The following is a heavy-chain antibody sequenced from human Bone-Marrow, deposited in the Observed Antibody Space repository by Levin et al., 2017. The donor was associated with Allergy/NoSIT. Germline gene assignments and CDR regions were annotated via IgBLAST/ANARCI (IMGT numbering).Heavy chain of an antibody. CDR1: GDTLIQSS. Sequence: ASVKVSCKISGDTLIQSSMHWVRQAPGKGLEWLGGYDAEEGETKYAREFHGRLTMTEDTFTDTAYMELNSLRSDDTAIYYCATATAAGWLDPWGQGTLVTVSS. D-gene: IGHD6-13*01. J-gene: IGHJ5*02. CDR2: YDAEEGET. CDR3: ATATAAGWLDP. V-gene: IGHV1-24*01.